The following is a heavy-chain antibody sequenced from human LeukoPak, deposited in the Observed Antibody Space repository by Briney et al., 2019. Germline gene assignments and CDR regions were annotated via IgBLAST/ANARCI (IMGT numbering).Heavy chain of an antibody. CDR1: GGSISSGGYY. V-gene: IGHV4-31*03. J-gene: IGHJ3*02. CDR2: IYYSVST. CDR3: ARGATWIQLWFDAFDI. D-gene: IGHD5-18*01. Sequence: PSQTLSLTCTVSGGSISSGGYYWSWIRQHPGKGLEWIGYIYYSVSTYYNPSLKSRVTISVDTSKNQFSLKLSSVTAADTAVYYCARGATWIQLWFDAFDIWGQGTMVTVSS.